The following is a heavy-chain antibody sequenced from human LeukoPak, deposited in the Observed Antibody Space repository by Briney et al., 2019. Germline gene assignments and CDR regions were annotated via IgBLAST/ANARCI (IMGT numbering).Heavy chain of an antibody. CDR2: INPNSGGT. D-gene: IGHD4-11*01. Sequence: GASVKVSCKASGYTFTGYYMHWVRQAPGQGLEWMGWINPNSGGTNYAQKFQGRVTMTRDTSISTAYMELSRLRSDDTAVYYCARETTTVTTPFDPWGRGTLVTVSS. CDR3: ARETTTVTTPFDP. J-gene: IGHJ5*02. CDR1: GYTFTGYY. V-gene: IGHV1-2*02.